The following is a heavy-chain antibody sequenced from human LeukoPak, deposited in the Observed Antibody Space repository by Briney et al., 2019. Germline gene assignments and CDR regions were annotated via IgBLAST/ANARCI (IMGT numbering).Heavy chain of an antibody. CDR1: SGSISSYY. CDR3: ARANRGGAFDI. CDR2: IYYSGST. J-gene: IGHJ3*02. Sequence: SETLSLTCTVSSGSISSYYWSWIRQPPGKGLEWIGYIYYSGSTNYNPSLKSRVTISVDTSKNQFSLKLSSVTAADTAVYYCARANRGGAFDIWGQGTMVTVSS. V-gene: IGHV4-59*01. D-gene: IGHD3-10*01.